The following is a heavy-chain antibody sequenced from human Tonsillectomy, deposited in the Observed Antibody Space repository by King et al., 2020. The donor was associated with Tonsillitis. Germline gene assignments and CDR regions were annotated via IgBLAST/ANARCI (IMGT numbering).Heavy chain of an antibody. CDR2: VSSTGATT. CDR1: GFTFFNYA. V-gene: IGHV3-23*04. Sequence: VQLVESGGGLVQPGGSLRLSCAASGFTFFNYAMSWVRQAPGKGLEWVSSVSSTGATTFYAESVKGRFTISRDNSKNTLYLQMSSLRAEDTAIYYCVKLFGSLDGPGYWGQGTLVTVSS. D-gene: IGHD3-3*01. J-gene: IGHJ4*02. CDR3: VKLFGSLDGPGY.